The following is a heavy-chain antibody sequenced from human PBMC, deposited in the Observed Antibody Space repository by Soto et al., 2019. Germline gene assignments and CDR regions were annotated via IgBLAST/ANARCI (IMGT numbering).Heavy chain of an antibody. Sequence: QVQLVQSGAEVKYPGSSVKVSCKASGGSFSSYTLSWVRQAPGQGLEWMGRIIPTLGVPNYAHKFQDRVTITADKSTSTGYMELSSRASADTAVYYCASGGSSGRRPGICYWCQGT. D-gene: IGHD3-22*01. V-gene: IGHV1-69*02. CDR3: ASGGSSGRRPGICY. CDR1: GGSFSSYT. J-gene: IGHJ4*02. CDR2: IIPTLGVP.